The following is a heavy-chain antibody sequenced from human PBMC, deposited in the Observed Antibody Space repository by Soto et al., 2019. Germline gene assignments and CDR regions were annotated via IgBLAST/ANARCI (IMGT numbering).Heavy chain of an antibody. J-gene: IGHJ6*02. V-gene: IGHV3-74*01. CDR2: INSDGSST. CDR1: GSTFSNDW. CDR3: ARDRSYSLDV. Sequence: EVQLVESGGGLLQPGGSLRLSCAVSGSTFSNDWMHWVRQAPGKGLVWVSHINSDGSSTNYADFVKGRFTIARDNAKNTVYLQMTSLRAEETAVYYCARDRSYSLDVWGQGTTVTVSS.